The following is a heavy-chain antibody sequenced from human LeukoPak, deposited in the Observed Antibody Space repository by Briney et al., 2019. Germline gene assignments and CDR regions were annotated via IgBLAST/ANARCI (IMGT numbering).Heavy chain of an antibody. V-gene: IGHV1-69*13. CDR1: GGTFSSYA. CDR2: IIPIFGTA. D-gene: IGHD2-21*02. J-gene: IGHJ3*02. CDR3: AKDLVTDGYCGGDCRTISPLDAFDI. Sequence: SVKVSCKASGGTFSSYAISWVRQAPGQGLEWMGGIIPIFGTANYAQKFQGRVTITADESTSTAYMELSSLRAEDTAVYYCAKDLVTDGYCGGDCRTISPLDAFDIWGQGTMVTVSS.